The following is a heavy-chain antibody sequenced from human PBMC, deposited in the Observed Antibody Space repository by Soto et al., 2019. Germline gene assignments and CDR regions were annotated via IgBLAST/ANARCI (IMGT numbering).Heavy chain of an antibody. Sequence: GGSLRLSCAASGFPFSSYGMHWVRQAPGKGLEWVANIKQDGSEKYYVDSVKGRFTISRDNAKNSLYLQMNSLRAEDTAVYYCARDIAAAGPDYYYYYGMDVWGQGTTVTVSS. CDR3: ARDIAAAGPDYYYYYGMDV. J-gene: IGHJ6*02. CDR2: IKQDGSEK. CDR1: GFPFSSYG. V-gene: IGHV3-7*01. D-gene: IGHD6-13*01.